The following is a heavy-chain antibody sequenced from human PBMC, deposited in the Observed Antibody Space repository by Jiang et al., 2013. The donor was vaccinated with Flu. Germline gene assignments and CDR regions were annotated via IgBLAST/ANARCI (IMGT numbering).Heavy chain of an antibody. CDR2: ISSSGITT. Sequence: QLLESWGGLVKPGGSLRLSCAGSGFTFSDYFMYWIRQAPGKGLEWIAHISSSGITTYYADSVKGRFTISRDNAKNSLDLQMNSLRADDTAVYYCVRGLSPLFDYWGQGTLVTVSS. D-gene: IGHD3-16*01. J-gene: IGHJ4*02. V-gene: IGHV3-11*01. CDR1: GFTFSDYF. CDR3: VRGLSPLFDY.